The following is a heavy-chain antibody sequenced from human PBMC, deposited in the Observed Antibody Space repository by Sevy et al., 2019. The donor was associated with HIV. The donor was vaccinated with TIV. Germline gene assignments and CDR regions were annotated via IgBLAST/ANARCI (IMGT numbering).Heavy chain of an antibody. CDR3: ATHAGIAAAGRVFDY. D-gene: IGHD6-13*01. Sequence: GGSLRLSCAASGFTFSDHYMEWVRQAPGKGLEWVGRIRNKADSYTTEYAASVKGRFTISRDVSKSSLYLLMNSLKTEDPAVYYCATHAGIAAAGRVFDYWGQGTLVTVSS. V-gene: IGHV3-72*01. J-gene: IGHJ4*02. CDR2: IRNKADSYTT. CDR1: GFTFSDHY.